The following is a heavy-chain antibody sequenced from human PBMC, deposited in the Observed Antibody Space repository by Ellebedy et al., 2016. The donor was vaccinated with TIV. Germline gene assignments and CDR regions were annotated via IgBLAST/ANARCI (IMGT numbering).Heavy chain of an antibody. D-gene: IGHD3-22*01. J-gene: IGHJ4*02. V-gene: IGHV4-31*03. CDR3: ARGRGTGRYYDSSGYRAYHFDF. CDR2: IYYSGST. CDR1: GGSISSGGYY. Sequence: SETLSLXCTVSGGSISSGGYYWNWIRQHPGKGLEWIGYIYYSGSTSYNPSLKSRVTISVDTSKNQFSLKLSSVTAADTAVYYCARGRGTGRYYDSSGYRAYHFDFWGQGTLVTVSS.